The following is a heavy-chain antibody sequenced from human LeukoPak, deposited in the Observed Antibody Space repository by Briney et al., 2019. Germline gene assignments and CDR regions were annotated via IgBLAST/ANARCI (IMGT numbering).Heavy chain of an antibody. V-gene: IGHV4-38-2*01. CDR3: ARSYYGSGSQPTYYYYYYYMDV. J-gene: IGHJ6*03. D-gene: IGHD3-10*01. CDR1: GY. CDR2: IYHSGST. Sequence: PSETLSLTCAVSGYWGWIRQPPGKGLEWIGSIYHSGSTYYNPSLKSRVTISVDTSKNQFSLKLSSVTAADTAVYYCARSYYGSGSQPTYYYYYYYMDVWGKGTTVTVSS.